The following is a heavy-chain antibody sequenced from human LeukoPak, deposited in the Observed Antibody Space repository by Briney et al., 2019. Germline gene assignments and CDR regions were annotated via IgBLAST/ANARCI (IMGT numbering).Heavy chain of an antibody. CDR1: VFTFSSYS. CDR2: ITSSSSYK. V-gene: IGHV3-21*01. Sequence: GGSLRLSCAASVFTFSSYSMNWVRQAPGKGLEWVSSITSSSSYKFYADSVKGRFTISRDNAKNSLYLQMNSLRAEDTAVYYCARHVAAAGTGFDYWGQGTLVTVSS. CDR3: ARHVAAAGTGFDY. J-gene: IGHJ4*02. D-gene: IGHD6-13*01.